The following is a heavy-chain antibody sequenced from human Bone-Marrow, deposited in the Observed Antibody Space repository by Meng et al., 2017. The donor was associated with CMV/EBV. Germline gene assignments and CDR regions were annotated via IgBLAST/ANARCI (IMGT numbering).Heavy chain of an antibody. J-gene: IGHJ6*02. CDR2: IKEDGSEK. CDR1: GFNFSSYW. D-gene: IGHD6-6*01. Sequence: GESLKISCAASGFNFSSYWMSWVRQAPGKGLEWVANIKEDGSEKYYVDSVKARFTISRDNAKNSLYLQMDSLRAADTAVYYCAKDGGSGYSSSSIPYYYYGMDVWGQGTTVPVSS. V-gene: IGHV3-7*01. CDR3: AKDGGSGYSSSSIPYYYYGMDV.